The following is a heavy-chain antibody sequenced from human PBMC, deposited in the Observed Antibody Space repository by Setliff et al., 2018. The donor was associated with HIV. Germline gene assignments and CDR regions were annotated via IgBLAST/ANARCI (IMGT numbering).Heavy chain of an antibody. CDR2: INPNSGGT. CDR3: AGGAGNPHWYYDTWSGPRSGYLQH. CDR1: GYTFTGYY. D-gene: IGHD3-3*01. V-gene: IGHV1-2*02. J-gene: IGHJ1*01. Sequence: GASVKVSCKASGYTFTGYYMHWVRQAPGQGLEWMGWINPNSGGTNYAQKFQGRVTMTRDTSISTAYMELSRLRSDDTAVYYFAGGAGNPHWYYDTWSGPRSGYLQHWAQGTLVTVSS.